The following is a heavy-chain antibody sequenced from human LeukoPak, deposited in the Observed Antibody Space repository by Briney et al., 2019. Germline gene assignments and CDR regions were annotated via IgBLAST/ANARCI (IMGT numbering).Heavy chain of an antibody. D-gene: IGHD3-10*01. CDR3: VRDRELNY. J-gene: IGHJ4*02. CDR2: IYHNGNT. Sequence: PSGTLSLTCAVSGGSISTNNWWHWVRQSPGKGLEWIGEIYHNGNTNYNPSLKSRVTISVDTSRNEFSLRLTSVTAADAAVYYCVRDRELNYWGQGTLVTVSS. V-gene: IGHV4-4*02. CDR1: GGSISTNNW.